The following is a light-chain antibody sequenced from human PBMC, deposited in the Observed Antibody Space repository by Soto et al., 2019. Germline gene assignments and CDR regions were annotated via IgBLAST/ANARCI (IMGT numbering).Light chain of an antibody. J-gene: IGLJ2*01. CDR1: SSDVGGYNY. CDR3: AAWDDSLNGVL. Sequence: QSALTQPPSASGSPGQSVAISCSGTSSDVGGYNYVSWYQQHPGKAPKLMIYEVNKRPSGVPDRFSGSKSGTSASLAISGLQSEDEADYYRAAWDDSLNGVLFGGGTKLTVL. CDR2: EVN. V-gene: IGLV2-8*01.